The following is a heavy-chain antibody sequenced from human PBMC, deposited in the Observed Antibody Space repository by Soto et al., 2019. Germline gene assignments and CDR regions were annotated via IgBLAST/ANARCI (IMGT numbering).Heavy chain of an antibody. Sequence: QVQLVQSGDEMRKPGSSLRVSCKASGGTFSDYAFSWVRQAPGQGLEWMGGIVPRIGSPNYAQKFGGRVTITAETSSSAVYMATSSLRFDDTAVYFCARDRIQLRLGKYSFNGMDVWGQGTNIIVSS. CDR2: IVPRIGSP. V-gene: IGHV1-69*06. J-gene: IGHJ6*02. CDR1: GGTFSDYA. CDR3: ARDRIQLRLGKYSFNGMDV. D-gene: IGHD3-16*01.